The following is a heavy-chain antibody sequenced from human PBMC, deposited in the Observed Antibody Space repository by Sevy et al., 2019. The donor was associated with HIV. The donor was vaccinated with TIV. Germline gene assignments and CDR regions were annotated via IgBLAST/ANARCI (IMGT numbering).Heavy chain of an antibody. CDR1: GTSFSSDS. V-gene: IGHV4-34*01. CDR3: ARWGGTRVTMIVVVTTGYFDH. J-gene: IGHJ4*02. D-gene: IGHD3-22*01. CDR2: IKHTGST. Sequence: SETLSLTCTVSGTSFSSDSWTWIRQSPGKGLEWIGEIKHTGSTNYNPSLKSRVTISVDTSKNQFSLKLTSVTAADTAIYYCARWGGTRVTMIVVVTTGYFDHWGQGTLVTVSS.